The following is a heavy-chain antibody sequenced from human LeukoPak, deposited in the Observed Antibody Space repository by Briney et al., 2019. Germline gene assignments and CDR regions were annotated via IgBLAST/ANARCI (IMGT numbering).Heavy chain of an antibody. CDR2: IYPCDSYT. CDR3: ARQPWPLYTSSGSGRYYFDY. Sequence: GSLKIFCKGFGYSFTSYLIGLVRQMPGKGLELMGIIYPCDSYTRYSPSFQGQVTISADKSISTAYLQWSSLKASDTAMYYCARQPWPLYTSSGSGRYYFDYWGQGTLVTVSS. D-gene: IGHD6-19*01. CDR1: GYSFTSYL. J-gene: IGHJ4*02. V-gene: IGHV5-51*01.